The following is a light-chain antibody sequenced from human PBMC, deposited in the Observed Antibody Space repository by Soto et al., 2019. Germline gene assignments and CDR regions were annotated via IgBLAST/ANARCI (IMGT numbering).Light chain of an antibody. CDR2: AAS. Sequence: DIQMTQSPSSLSASVGDRVTITCRASQSISSYLNWYQQKPGKAPKLLIYAASSLQSGVPSRFSGSGSGTDVTLTISSLQPEDFATYYCQQSYSTQGTFGQGTKVEIK. CDR1: QSISSY. CDR3: QQSYSTQGT. J-gene: IGKJ1*01. V-gene: IGKV1-39*01.